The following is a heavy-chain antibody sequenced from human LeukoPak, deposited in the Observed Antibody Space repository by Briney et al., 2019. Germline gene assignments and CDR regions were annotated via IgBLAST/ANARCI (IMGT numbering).Heavy chain of an antibody. CDR2: IIPIFGTA. CDR1: GGTFSSYA. Sequence: GASVKVSCKASGGTFSSYAISWVRQAPGQGLEWMGRIIPIFGTANYAQKFQGRVTITTDESTSTAYIELSSLRSEDTAVYYCARDSRSRDRANYWGQGTLVTVSS. CDR3: ARDSRSRDRANY. J-gene: IGHJ4*02. D-gene: IGHD5-24*01. V-gene: IGHV1-69*05.